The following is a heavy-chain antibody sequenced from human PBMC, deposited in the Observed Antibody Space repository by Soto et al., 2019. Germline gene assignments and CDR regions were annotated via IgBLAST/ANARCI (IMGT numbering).Heavy chain of an antibody. CDR3: AVDLWWYTH. J-gene: IGHJ4*02. V-gene: IGHV3-23*01. CDR1: GFTFSDHA. Sequence: EVQLLESGGGLVQPGGSLRLSCTASGFTFSDHAMTWVRQAPGKGLEWLSGISGGGSGAYYADSVKGRFTVSRANSNNTAVLQMDSLGVEEPGVFFCAVDLWWYTHWGQGTLVTVSS. CDR2: ISGGGSGA. D-gene: IGHD2-15*01.